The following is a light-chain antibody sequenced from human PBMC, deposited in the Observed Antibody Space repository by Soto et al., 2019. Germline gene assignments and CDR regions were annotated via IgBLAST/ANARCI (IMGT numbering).Light chain of an antibody. Sequence: DIQMTQSPSSLSASVGDRVTITLRASQSITNYLNWYQRKPGKAPRLLIYAASSLQSGVPSRFSGSGSGTDFTLTSSTLQPEDFATYDCQQTYSTPLTVCGGTKVEIK. CDR2: AAS. CDR1: QSITNY. V-gene: IGKV1-39*01. J-gene: IGKJ4*01. CDR3: QQTYSTPLT.